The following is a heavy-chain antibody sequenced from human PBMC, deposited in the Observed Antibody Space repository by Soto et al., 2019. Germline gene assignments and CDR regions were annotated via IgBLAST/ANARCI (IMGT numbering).Heavy chain of an antibody. Sequence: SETLSLTCNVSGGPIKTGDYYWNWIRQPPGKGLEWIGYVFYSGATNYSPSLKSRAAISMDTSKNQFSLSLTSVTAADTAVYYCARAGFSYGHLLFWGQGIRVTISS. V-gene: IGHV4-30-4*01. CDR3: ARAGFSYGHLLF. J-gene: IGHJ4*02. D-gene: IGHD3-10*01. CDR1: GGPIKTGDYY. CDR2: VFYSGAT.